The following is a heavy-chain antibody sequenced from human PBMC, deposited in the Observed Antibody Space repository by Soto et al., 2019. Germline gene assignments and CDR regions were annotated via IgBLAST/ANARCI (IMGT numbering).Heavy chain of an antibody. CDR2: IYYSGST. CDR3: ASGSHYYDSSGYHHY. CDR1: GGSISSGGYY. V-gene: IGHV4-30-4*08. J-gene: IGHJ4*02. Sequence: SETLSLTCTVSGGSISSGGYYWRWIRQHPGKGLEWIGYIYYSGSTYYNPSLKSRVTISVDTSKNQFSLKLSSVTAADTAVYYCASGSHYYDSSGYHHYWGQGTLVTVSS. D-gene: IGHD3-22*01.